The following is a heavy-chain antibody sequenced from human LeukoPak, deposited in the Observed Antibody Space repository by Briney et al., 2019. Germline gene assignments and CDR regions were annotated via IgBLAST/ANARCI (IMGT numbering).Heavy chain of an antibody. CDR3: ARDLIAVTGTGFWFDP. CDR1: GFTFSTYA. Sequence: PPGGSLRLSCAASGFTFSTYAIHWVRQAPGKGLEWVAVISDDGSTKYYADSVKGRFTTSRDSSKNMLYLQMNSLRAEDSAVYYCARDLIAVTGTGFWFDPRGQGTLVTVSS. CDR2: ISDDGSTK. D-gene: IGHD6-19*01. J-gene: IGHJ5*02. V-gene: IGHV3-30-3*01.